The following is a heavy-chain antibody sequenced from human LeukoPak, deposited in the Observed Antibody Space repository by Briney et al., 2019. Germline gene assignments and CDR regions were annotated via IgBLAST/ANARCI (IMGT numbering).Heavy chain of an antibody. D-gene: IGHD3-16*01. CDR2: IKQDGSEK. J-gene: IGHJ3*02. CDR1: GFIFSSYW. Sequence: GGSLRLSCAASGFIFSSYWMSWVRQAPGKGLEWVANIKQDGSEKYYVDSVKGRFTISRDNAKNSLYLQMNSLRAEDTAVYYCAREGGDAFDIWGQGTMATVSS. V-gene: IGHV3-7*01. CDR3: AREGGDAFDI.